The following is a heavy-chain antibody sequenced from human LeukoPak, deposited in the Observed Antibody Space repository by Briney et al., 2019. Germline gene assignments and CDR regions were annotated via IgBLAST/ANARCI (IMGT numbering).Heavy chain of an antibody. CDR1: GFTFSSYS. V-gene: IGHV3-21*01. J-gene: IGHJ4*02. CDR3: ARGGRIAAAVPDY. D-gene: IGHD6-13*01. CDR2: ISSSSSYI. Sequence: GGSLRLSCAASGFTFSSYSMNWVRQAPGKGLEWVSSISSSSSYIYYADSVKGRFTISRDNAKNSLYLQMNSLRAEDTAVYYCARGGRIAAAVPDYWGQGTLVTVPS.